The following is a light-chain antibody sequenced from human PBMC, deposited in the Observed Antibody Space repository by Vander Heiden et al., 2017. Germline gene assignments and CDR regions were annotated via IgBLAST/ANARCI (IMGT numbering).Light chain of an antibody. Sequence: EIALTQSPGTLSLSPGEQATSSCRASQSVSSSYLAWYQQKFGQAPRLLIYGASSRATGIPDRFSGSGSGTDFTLTISRLEPEDFAVFYCQQSGSSPYTFGQGTKLEIK. J-gene: IGKJ2*01. V-gene: IGKV3-20*01. CDR3: QQSGSSPYT. CDR1: QSVSSSY. CDR2: GAS.